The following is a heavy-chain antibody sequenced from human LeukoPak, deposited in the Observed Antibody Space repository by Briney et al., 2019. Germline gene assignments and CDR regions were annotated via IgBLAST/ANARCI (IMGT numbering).Heavy chain of an antibody. CDR3: ASLLVAGVASVDY. CDR1: GFTFSNYW. D-gene: IGHD6-19*01. CDR2: IYVDGRTT. J-gene: IGHJ4*02. Sequence: GGSLRLSCVASGFTFSNYWMHWVRQPPGKGLVWVSRIYVDGRTTNYADSVKGRFTISRDNAKNSMFLQMNSLRAEDTAVYYCASLLVAGVASVDYWGQGTLVTVSS. V-gene: IGHV3-74*01.